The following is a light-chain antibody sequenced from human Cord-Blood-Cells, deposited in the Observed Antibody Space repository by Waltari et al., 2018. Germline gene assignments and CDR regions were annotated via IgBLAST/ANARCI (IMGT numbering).Light chain of an antibody. Sequence: DIVMTQSPDSLAVSLGEGATINCKSSQSVLYSSNNKNYLAWYQQKPGQPPKLLIYWASTRDSGVPDRFRGSGSGTDFTLTISSLQAEDVAVYYCQQYYSTPCTFGPGTKVDIK. V-gene: IGKV4-1*01. CDR1: QSVLYSSNNKNY. CDR3: QQYYSTPCT. CDR2: WAS. J-gene: IGKJ3*01.